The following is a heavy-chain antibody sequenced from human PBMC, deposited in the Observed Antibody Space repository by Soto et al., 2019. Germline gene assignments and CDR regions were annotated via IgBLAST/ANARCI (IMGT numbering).Heavy chain of an antibody. CDR3: ARDGVDTATGYYYGMDV. Sequence: SVKVSCTTSGGTFSNDIITWVRQAPGQGLEWMGRIIPLLDTTNYAQKLQGRVTMTTDTSTSTAYMELRSLRSDDTAVYYCARDGVDTATGYYYGMDVWGQGTTVTVSS. D-gene: IGHD5-18*01. CDR2: IIPLLDTT. V-gene: IGHV1-69*08. J-gene: IGHJ6*02. CDR1: GGTFSNDI.